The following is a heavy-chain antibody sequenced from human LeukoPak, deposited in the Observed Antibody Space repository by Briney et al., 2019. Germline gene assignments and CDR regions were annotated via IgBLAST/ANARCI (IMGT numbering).Heavy chain of an antibody. CDR3: AKNLIADLIAARHRDAFDI. CDR2: TRYDGSNK. J-gene: IGHJ3*02. V-gene: IGHV3-30*02. CDR1: GFNFSSYA. D-gene: IGHD6-6*01. Sequence: PGGSLRLSCAASGFNFSSYAMHWVRQAPGKGLEWVAFTRYDGSNKYHADSVKDRFTISRDNSKNTLYLRMNSLRAEDTAVYYCAKNLIADLIAARHRDAFDIWGQGTMVTVSS.